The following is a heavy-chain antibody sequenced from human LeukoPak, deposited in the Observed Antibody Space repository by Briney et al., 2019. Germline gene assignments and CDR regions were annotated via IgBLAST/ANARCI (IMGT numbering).Heavy chain of an antibody. Sequence: SETLSLTCTVFGDSVDGFYWSWVRQAAGKGPEWLGRIYTSGATNCYPSLKSRVSMSIDTSKNQFSLKLSSVTAADTAVYYCARGGAYSKSHYLYYQFMDVWGKGTTVTVSS. CDR3: ARGGAYSKSHYLYYQFMDV. D-gene: IGHD4-11*01. J-gene: IGHJ6*03. CDR2: IYTSGAT. V-gene: IGHV4-4*07. CDR1: GDSVDGFY.